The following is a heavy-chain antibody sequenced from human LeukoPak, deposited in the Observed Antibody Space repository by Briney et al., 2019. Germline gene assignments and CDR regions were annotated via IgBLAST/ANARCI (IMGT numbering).Heavy chain of an antibody. V-gene: IGHV3-33*06. Sequence: PGRSLRLSCAASGFTFSSYGMHWVRQAPGKGLEWVAVIWYDGSNKYYADSVKGRLTISRDNSKNTLYLQMNSLRAEDTAVYYCAKESRYTNYYFDYWGQGTLVTVSS. D-gene: IGHD1-1*01. J-gene: IGHJ4*02. CDR2: IWYDGSNK. CDR3: AKESRYTNYYFDY. CDR1: GFTFSSYG.